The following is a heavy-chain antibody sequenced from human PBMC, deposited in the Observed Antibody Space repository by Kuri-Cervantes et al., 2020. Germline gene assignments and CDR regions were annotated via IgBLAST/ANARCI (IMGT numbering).Heavy chain of an antibody. CDR2: IYYSGST. J-gene: IGHJ6*02. CDR3: AKDRLYGMDV. V-gene: IGHV4-39*02. CDR1: GGSISSSSYY. Sequence: SETLSLTCTVSGGSISSSSYYWGWIRQPPGKGLEWIGSIYYSGSTYYNPSLKSRVTISVDTSKNQFSLKLSSVTAADTAVYYCAKDRLYGMDVRGQGTTVTVSS.